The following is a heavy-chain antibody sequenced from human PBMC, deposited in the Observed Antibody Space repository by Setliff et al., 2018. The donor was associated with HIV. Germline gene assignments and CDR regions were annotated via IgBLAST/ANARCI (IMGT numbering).Heavy chain of an antibody. J-gene: IGHJ4*02. Sequence: ASVKVSCKAFGYTFSTNAIHWVRQAPGQRLEWMGYINAGDDNTRYSEKFQGRVTITRDTSANTAYMELNDLRGEDTALYYCASTRFGGPDNTPGGRIDFDSWGLGTLVTVSS. CDR3: ASTRFGGPDNTPGGRIDFDS. CDR2: INAGDDNT. D-gene: IGHD2-15*01. CDR1: GYTFSTNA. V-gene: IGHV1-3*01.